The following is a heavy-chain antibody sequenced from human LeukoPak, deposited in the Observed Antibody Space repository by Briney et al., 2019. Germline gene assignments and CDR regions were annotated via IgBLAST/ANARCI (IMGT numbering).Heavy chain of an antibody. CDR1: GFTFSSYA. CDR2: ISYDGSNK. Sequence: GGSLRLSCAASGFTFSSYAMHWVRQAPGKGLEWVAVISYDGSNKYYADSVKGRFTISRDNSRNTLFLQLNGLRPEDTAIYYCAREGASGWYPYWGQGTLVTVSS. CDR3: AREGASGWYPY. D-gene: IGHD6-19*01. V-gene: IGHV3-30*14. J-gene: IGHJ4*02.